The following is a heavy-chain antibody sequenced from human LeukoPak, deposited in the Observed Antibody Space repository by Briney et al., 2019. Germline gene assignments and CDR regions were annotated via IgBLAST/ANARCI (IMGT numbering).Heavy chain of an antibody. J-gene: IGHJ4*02. Sequence: GGSLRLSCAASGFTFSSYWMSWVRQAPGKGLEWVAKIKQDGNEKYYVDSVKGRFTISRDNAKNSLYLQMDSLRAEDTAVYYCARDLPYYYDSSGFDYWGQGTLVTVSS. V-gene: IGHV3-7*01. D-gene: IGHD3-22*01. CDR1: GFTFSSYW. CDR2: IKQDGNEK. CDR3: ARDLPYYYDSSGFDY.